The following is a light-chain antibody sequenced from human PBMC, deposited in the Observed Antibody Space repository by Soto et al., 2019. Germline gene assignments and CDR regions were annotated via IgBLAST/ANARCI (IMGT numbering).Light chain of an antibody. V-gene: IGKV1-33*01. CDR3: QQYANLIS. J-gene: IGKJ5*01. CDR2: DAY. CDR1: QDIYNS. Sequence: DIQMTQSPSSLSASVGDRVTITCQATQDIYNSLNWYQQRPGKPPKLLIYDAYNLETGVPSRFSGSGSGTDFSFTITSLQPEDIATYYCQQYANLISFGQGTRLEIQ.